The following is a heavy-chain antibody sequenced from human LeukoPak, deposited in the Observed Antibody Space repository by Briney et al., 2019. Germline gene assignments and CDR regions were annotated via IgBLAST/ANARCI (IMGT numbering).Heavy chain of an antibody. J-gene: IGHJ5*02. CDR2: IKQDGSEK. D-gene: IGHD1-26*01. V-gene: IGHV3-7*03. CDR1: GFTFSSYW. Sequence: PGGSLRLSCAASGFTFSSYWMSWVRQAPGKGLEWVANIKQDGSEKYYVDSVKGRFTISRDNAKNSLYLQMNSLRVEDTAVYYCARGWDLLGNWFDPWGQGTLVTVSS. CDR3: ARGWDLLGNWFDP.